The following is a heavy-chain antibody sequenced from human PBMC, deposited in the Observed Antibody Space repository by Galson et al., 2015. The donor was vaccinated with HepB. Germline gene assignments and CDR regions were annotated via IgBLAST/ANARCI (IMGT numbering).Heavy chain of an antibody. J-gene: IGHJ4*02. CDR1: GYTFTSYA. CDR3: ARPKWELLLIDY. D-gene: IGHD1-26*01. V-gene: IGHV1-3*01. Sequence: SVKVSCKASGYTFTSYAMHWVRQAPGQRLEWMGWINAGNGNTKYSQKFQGRVTITRDTSASTAYMELSSLRSEDTAVYYCARPKWELLLIDYWGQGTLATVSS. CDR2: INAGNGNT.